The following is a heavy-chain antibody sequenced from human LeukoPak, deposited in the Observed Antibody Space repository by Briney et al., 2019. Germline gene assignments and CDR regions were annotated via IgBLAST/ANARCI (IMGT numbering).Heavy chain of an antibody. CDR3: ARVENYGA. CDR2: IYSGGST. D-gene: IGHD3-10*01. J-gene: IGHJ3*01. V-gene: IGHV3-53*01. Sequence: GGSLRLSCAVSGFTVSSNYMSWVRQAPGKGLEWVSLIYSGGSTYYADSVKGRFTISRDNSKNTLYLQMNSLRAEHTAVYYCARVENYGAWGQGTMVTVSS. CDR1: GFTVSSNY.